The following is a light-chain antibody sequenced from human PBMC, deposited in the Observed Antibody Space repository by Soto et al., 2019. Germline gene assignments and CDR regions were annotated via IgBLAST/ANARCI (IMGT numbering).Light chain of an antibody. J-gene: IGKJ5*01. CDR2: DAS. CDR1: QSVSSY. V-gene: IGKV3-11*01. CDR3: QQRSNWPPIT. Sequence: EIVLTQSPATLSLSPGERATLSCRASQSVSSYLAWYQQKPGQAPRLLIYDASNRATGIPARFSGSGSGTDFTLTISSLEPEDFAVYYWQQRSNWPPITFGQVTRLEIK.